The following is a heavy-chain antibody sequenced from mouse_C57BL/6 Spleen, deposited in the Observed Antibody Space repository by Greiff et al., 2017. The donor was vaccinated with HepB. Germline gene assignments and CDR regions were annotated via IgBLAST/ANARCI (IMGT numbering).Heavy chain of an antibody. V-gene: IGHV3-1*01. CDR3: ARRDYDGDYFDY. D-gene: IGHD2-4*01. Sequence: EVQLQESGPGMVKPSQSLSLTCTVTGYSITSGYDWHWIRHFPGNKLEWMGYISYSGSTNYNPSLKSRISITHDTSKNHFFLKLNSVTTEDTATYYCARRDYDGDYFDYWGQGTTLTVSS. CDR1: GYSITSGYD. J-gene: IGHJ2*01. CDR2: ISYSGST.